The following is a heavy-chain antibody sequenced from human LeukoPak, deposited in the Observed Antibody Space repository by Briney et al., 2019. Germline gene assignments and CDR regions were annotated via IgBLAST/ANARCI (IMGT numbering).Heavy chain of an antibody. D-gene: IGHD4-17*01. Sequence: GGSLRLSCAASGFTFSSYAMSWVRQAPGKGLEWVSTISGSGGSTYYADSVKGRFTISRDNSKNTLYLQMNSLRAEDTAVYYCAKDYGDYVGAFDIWGQGTMVTVSS. CDR1: GFTFSSYA. V-gene: IGHV3-23*01. CDR2: ISGSGGST. J-gene: IGHJ3*02. CDR3: AKDYGDYVGAFDI.